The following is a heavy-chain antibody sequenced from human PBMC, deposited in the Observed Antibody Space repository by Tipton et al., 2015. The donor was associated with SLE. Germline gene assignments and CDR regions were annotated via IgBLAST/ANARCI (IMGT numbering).Heavy chain of an antibody. CDR2: INWDGDYI. CDR3: AKDVWAEGGDPRGAFDI. Sequence: SLRLSCAASGFTVSSNYMNWVRQAPGEGLEWVSSINWDGDYIGYADSVKGRFTISRDNAKNSLYLQMNSLRSDDTAVYYCAKDVWAEGGDPRGAFDIWGQGTLVTVSS. J-gene: IGHJ3*02. D-gene: IGHD2-21*02. V-gene: IGHV3-9*01. CDR1: GFTVSSNY.